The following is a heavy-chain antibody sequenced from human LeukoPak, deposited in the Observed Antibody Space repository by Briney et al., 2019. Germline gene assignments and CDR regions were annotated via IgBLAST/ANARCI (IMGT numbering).Heavy chain of an antibody. D-gene: IGHD2-21*01. CDR1: GGTFSNYG. V-gene: IGHV1-69*05. J-gene: IGHJ3*02. CDR2: IIPIFGTA. Sequence: SVKASCKASGGTFSNYGISWVRQAPGQGLEWMGGIIPIFGTANYAQKFQGRVTITTDESTSTAYMELSSLRSEDTAVYYCARDMIADGFDIWGQGTMVTVSS. CDR3: ARDMIADGFDI.